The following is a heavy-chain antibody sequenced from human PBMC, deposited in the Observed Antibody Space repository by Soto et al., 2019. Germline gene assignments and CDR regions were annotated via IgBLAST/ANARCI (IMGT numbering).Heavy chain of an antibody. CDR2: ISYDGSNK. V-gene: IGHV3-30*18. CDR1: GFTFSSYG. Sequence: GGSLRLSCAASGFTFSSYGMHWVRQAPGKGLEWVAVISYDGSNKYYADSVKGRFTISRDNSKNTLYLQMNSQRAEDTAVYYCAKDNSTGTTSRFSYYGMDVWGQGTTVTVSS. CDR3: AKDNSTGTTSRFSYYGMDV. D-gene: IGHD1-7*01. J-gene: IGHJ6*02.